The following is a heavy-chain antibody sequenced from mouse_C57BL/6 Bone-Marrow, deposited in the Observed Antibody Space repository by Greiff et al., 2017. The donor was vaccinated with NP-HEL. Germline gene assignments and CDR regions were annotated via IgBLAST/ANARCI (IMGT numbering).Heavy chain of an antibody. D-gene: IGHD2-4*01. Sequence: QVQLQQSGAELVRPGTSVKMSCKASGYTFTNYWIGWAKQRPGHGLEWIGDIYPGGGYTNYNEKFKGKATLTADKSSSTSYMQFSSLTSEYSAIYYCARGLYDYDPYYFDYWGQGTTLTVSS. CDR3: ARGLYDYDPYYFDY. J-gene: IGHJ2*01. CDR2: IYPGGGYT. CDR1: GYTFTNYW. V-gene: IGHV1-63*01.